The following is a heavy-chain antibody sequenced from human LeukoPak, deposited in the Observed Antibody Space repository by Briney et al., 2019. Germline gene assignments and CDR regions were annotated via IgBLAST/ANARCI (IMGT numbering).Heavy chain of an antibody. J-gene: IGHJ3*02. D-gene: IGHD3-10*01. CDR2: IWYDGSNK. CDR3: ARDRQITMVRGVYTDAFDI. CDR1: GFTFSSYG. Sequence: HSGRSLRLSCAAPGFTFSSYGMHWVRQAPGKGLEWVAVIWYDGSNKYYADSVKGRFTISRDNSKNTLYLQMNSLRAEDTAVYYCARDRQITMVRGVYTDAFDIWGQGTMVTVSS. V-gene: IGHV3-33*01.